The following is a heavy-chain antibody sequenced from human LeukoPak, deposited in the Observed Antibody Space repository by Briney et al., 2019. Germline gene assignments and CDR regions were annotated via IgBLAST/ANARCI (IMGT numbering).Heavy chain of an antibody. J-gene: IGHJ4*02. Sequence: SETLSLTCAAYGGSFSGYYWSWIRQPPGKGLEWIGEINHSGSSNYNPSLKSRVTISVDTSKNQFSLKLSSVTAADTAVYYCARRARRSYQFDYWGQGTLVTVSS. D-gene: IGHD6-6*01. V-gene: IGHV4-34*01. CDR3: ARRARRSYQFDY. CDR1: GGSFSGYY. CDR2: INHSGSS.